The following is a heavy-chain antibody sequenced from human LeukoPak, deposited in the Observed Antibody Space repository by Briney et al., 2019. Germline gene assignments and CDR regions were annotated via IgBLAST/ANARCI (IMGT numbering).Heavy chain of an antibody. V-gene: IGHV4-4*09. CDR3: ARSRSRAYYGSGKSGYYYYMDA. D-gene: IGHD3-10*01. CDR2: IYTSGGT. Sequence: SETLSLTCTVSGDSINNYYWSWIRQPPGKGLEGIGYIYTSGGTNYNPSRKSRVTISVDTSKNQFSLKLSSVTAADTAVYYCARSRSRAYYGSGKSGYYYYMDAWGKGITVTVSS. J-gene: IGHJ6*03. CDR1: GDSINNYY.